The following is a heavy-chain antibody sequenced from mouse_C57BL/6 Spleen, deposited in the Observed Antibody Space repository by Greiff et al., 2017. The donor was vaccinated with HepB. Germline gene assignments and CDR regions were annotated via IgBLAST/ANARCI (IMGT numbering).Heavy chain of an antibody. V-gene: IGHV1-50*01. Sequence: VQLQQPGAELVKPGASVKLSCKASGYTFTSYWMQWVKQRPGQGLEWIGEIDPSDSYTNYNQKFKGKAKLTVDTSSSTAYMPLSSLTSEDSAVYYCARYYGSSDYWGQGTTLTVSS. D-gene: IGHD1-1*01. CDR2: IDPSDSYT. CDR3: ARYYGSSDY. CDR1: GYTFTSYW. J-gene: IGHJ2*01.